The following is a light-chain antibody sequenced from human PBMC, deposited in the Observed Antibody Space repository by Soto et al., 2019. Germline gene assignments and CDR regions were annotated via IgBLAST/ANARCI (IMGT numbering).Light chain of an antibody. J-gene: IGLJ3*02. CDR3: SSYAGSNTWV. Sequence: QSVLTQPASVSGSPGQAITISCSGTSSDVGAFNYVSWYQQHPGKAPKLMIYDVSNRPSGVSNRFSGSKSGNTASLTISGLRAEDEADYYCSSYAGSNTWVFGGGTKLTVL. CDR2: DVS. V-gene: IGLV2-14*03. CDR1: SSDVGAFNY.